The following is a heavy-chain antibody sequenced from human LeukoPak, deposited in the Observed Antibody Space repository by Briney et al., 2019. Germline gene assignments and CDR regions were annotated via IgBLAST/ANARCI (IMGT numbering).Heavy chain of an antibody. CDR2: MYYSGSS. J-gene: IGHJ4*02. V-gene: IGHV4-59*08. Sequence: SETLSLTCTVSGDSMSNYYWSWIRQPPGKGLEWIGYMYYSGSSNYNPSLKSRVTISADTSKNQFSLKLSSVTAADTAVYYCARHPITRYYDSIGYSPGGPDYWGQGTLVTVSS. CDR3: ARHPITRYYDSIGYSPGGPDY. D-gene: IGHD3-22*01. CDR1: GDSMSNYY.